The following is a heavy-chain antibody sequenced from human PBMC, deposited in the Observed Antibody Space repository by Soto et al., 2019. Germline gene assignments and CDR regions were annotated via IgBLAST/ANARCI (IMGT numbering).Heavy chain of an antibody. CDR2: IYYSGST. Sequence: QLQLQESGPGLVKPSETLSLTCTVSGGSISSSSYYWGWIRQPPGKGLEWIGSIYYSGSTYYNPSIKXSVPISVDTSXXQXSXKLSSVTAADTAVYYCARHGCISPSCYAPVPPVLDSWGQGTLVTVSS. CDR1: GGSISSSSYY. CDR3: ARHGCISPSCYAPVPPVLDS. J-gene: IGHJ4*02. D-gene: IGHD2-2*01. V-gene: IGHV4-39*01.